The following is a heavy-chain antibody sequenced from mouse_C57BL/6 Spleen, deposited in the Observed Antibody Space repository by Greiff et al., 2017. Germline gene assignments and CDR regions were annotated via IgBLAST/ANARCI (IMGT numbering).Heavy chain of an antibody. CDR2: IDPENGDT. V-gene: IGHV14-4*01. CDR3: TTEGTTVVATEDY. CDR1: GFNIKDDY. D-gene: IGHD1-1*01. Sequence: EVQLQQSGAELVRPGASVKLSCTASGFNIKDDYMHWVKQRPEQGLEWIGWIDPENGDTEYASKFQGKATITADTSSNTAYLQLSSLTSEDTAVYYCTTEGTTVVATEDYWGQGTTLTVSS. J-gene: IGHJ2*01.